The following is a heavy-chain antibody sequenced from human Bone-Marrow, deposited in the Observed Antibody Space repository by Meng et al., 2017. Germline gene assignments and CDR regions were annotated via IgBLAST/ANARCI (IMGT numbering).Heavy chain of an antibody. D-gene: IGHD3-22*01. V-gene: IGHV4-34*01. Sequence: QVALQKWVAGLLRPSETLSLTCGVYGGCFSGYYWSWIRQPPGKGLEWIGEINHSGSTNYNPSLKSRVTISVDTSKNQFSLKLSSVTAADTAVYYCARLAYDSSGYWFDYWGQGTLVTVSS. J-gene: IGHJ4*02. CDR1: GGCFSGYY. CDR3: ARLAYDSSGYWFDY. CDR2: INHSGST.